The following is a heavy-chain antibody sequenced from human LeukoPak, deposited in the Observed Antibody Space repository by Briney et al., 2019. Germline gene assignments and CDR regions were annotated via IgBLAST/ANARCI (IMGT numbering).Heavy chain of an antibody. V-gene: IGHV1-69*13. J-gene: IGHJ5*02. Sequence: GASVKVSCKASGGTFSSYAISWVRQAPGQGLEWMGGIIPIFGTANYAQKFQGRVTITADESTSTAYMELSSLRSEDTAVYYCARGHIVVVPAASGWFDPWGQGTLVTASS. D-gene: IGHD2-2*01. CDR1: GGTFSSYA. CDR2: IIPIFGTA. CDR3: ARGHIVVVPAASGWFDP.